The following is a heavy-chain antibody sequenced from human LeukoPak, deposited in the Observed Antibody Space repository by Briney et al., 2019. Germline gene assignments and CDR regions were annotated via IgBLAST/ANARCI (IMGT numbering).Heavy chain of an antibody. CDR2: IISSSSYI. D-gene: IGHD3-16*01. Sequence: GSLNPSFEAPGSPFRSYRLNWARRPPGKGLEWAPPIISSSSYIYYADSVKGRFTISRDNAKNSLYLQMNSLRAEDTAVYYCARDPQRALWGSSENYYFDYWGQGTLVTVSS. CDR3: ARDPQRALWGSSENYYFDY. CDR1: GSPFRSYR. V-gene: IGHV3-21*01. J-gene: IGHJ4*02.